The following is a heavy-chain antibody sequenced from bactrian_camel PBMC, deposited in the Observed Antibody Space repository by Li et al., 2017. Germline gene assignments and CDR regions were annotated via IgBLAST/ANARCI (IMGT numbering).Heavy chain of an antibody. CDR2: IDSDDNT. V-gene: IGHV3S67*01. D-gene: IGHD6*01. CDR3: AEGRGSRGEHCYSLNY. CDR1: GYTHSSSYC. Sequence: QLVESGGGSVQAGGSLRLSCVVSGYTHSSSYCKAWFRQAPGKEREGVAAIDSDDNTPYADSVEGRFTISRDSARNTVYLQMNNLQPEDTATYYCAEGRGSRGEHCYSLNYWGQGTQVTVS. J-gene: IGHJ4*01.